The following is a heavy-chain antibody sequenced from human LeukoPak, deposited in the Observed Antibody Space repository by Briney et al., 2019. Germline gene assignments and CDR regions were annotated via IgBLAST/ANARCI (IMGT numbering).Heavy chain of an antibody. D-gene: IGHD6-13*01. V-gene: IGHV3-30*02. CDR1: GFTFSNYG. J-gene: IGHJ5*02. CDR2: IRYDGSSK. CDR3: ARDLEYSSSWSEGGWFDP. Sequence: GGSLRLSCAASGFTFSNYGMHWVRQAPGKGLEWVAFIRYDGSSKYYTDSVKGRFTISRDNSKNTLYLQMNSLRAEDTAVYYCARDLEYSSSWSEGGWFDPWGQGTLVTVSS.